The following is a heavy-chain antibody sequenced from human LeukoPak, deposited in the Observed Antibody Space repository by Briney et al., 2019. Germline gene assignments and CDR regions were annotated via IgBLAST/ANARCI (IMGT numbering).Heavy chain of an antibody. CDR3: ARLDASGLDY. Sequence: PGGFLRLSCAASGFTFSRNGMTWVRQAPGKGLEWVSYISGSGRTIYYANSVKGRFTISRDNAKNSLYLQMNSLRADDTAVYYCARLDASGLDYWGQGTLATVSS. CDR2: ISGSGRTI. J-gene: IGHJ4*02. CDR1: GFTFSRNG. V-gene: IGHV3-48*03. D-gene: IGHD6-19*01.